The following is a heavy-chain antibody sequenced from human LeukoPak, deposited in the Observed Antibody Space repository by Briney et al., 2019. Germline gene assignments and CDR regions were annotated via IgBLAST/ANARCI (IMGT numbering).Heavy chain of an antibody. CDR1: GYTFATSW. V-gene: IGHV5-51*01. J-gene: IGHJ5*02. CDR2: IYPADSDT. D-gene: IGHD1-26*01. CDR3: ARLLSGRYYYNYFDP. Sequence: GESLKISCKASGYTFATSWIGWVRQMPGKGLEWMGIIYPADSDTRYSPSLQGQVTISADKSISTAYLQWNSLKASDTAMYYCARLLSGRYYYNYFDPWGQGTRLTVSS.